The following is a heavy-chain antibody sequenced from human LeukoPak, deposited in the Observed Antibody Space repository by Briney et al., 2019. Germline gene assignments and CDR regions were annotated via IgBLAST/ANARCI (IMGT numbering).Heavy chain of an antibody. CDR3: AKAQEMAVNGTGVRNCDY. CDR1: GFNFNTFI. D-gene: IGHD3-10*01. Sequence: GGSLRLSCATSGFNFNTFIMHWVRQAPGKGLEWLTFLRAGGPYGTEKFYADSVKGRFTLSRDNSKNTLYLQMNSLRAEDTAGYYCAKAQEMAVNGTGVRNCDYWGQGTLVTGSS. CDR2: LRAGGPYGTEK. V-gene: IGHV3-30*02. J-gene: IGHJ4*02.